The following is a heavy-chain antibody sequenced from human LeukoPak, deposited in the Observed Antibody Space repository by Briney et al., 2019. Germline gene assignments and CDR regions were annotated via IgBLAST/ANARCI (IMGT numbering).Heavy chain of an antibody. CDR1: GYTFTNYG. CDR3: ARYPLSYTSNWHYYFDY. D-gene: IGHD3-16*01. Sequence: ASVKVSCKTSGYTFTNYGLSWVRQAPGQGLEWVGWISAANGNTNYAQKLQDRVTLTTDTSTSTAYVELRSLKSDDTAVYYCARYPLSYTSNWHYYFDYWGQGTLLTVSS. CDR2: ISAANGNT. J-gene: IGHJ4*02. V-gene: IGHV1-18*01.